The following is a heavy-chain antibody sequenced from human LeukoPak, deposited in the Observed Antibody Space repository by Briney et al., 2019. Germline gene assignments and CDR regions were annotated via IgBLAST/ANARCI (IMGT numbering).Heavy chain of an antibody. D-gene: IGHD2-2*01. CDR2: ISPSGTDI. J-gene: IGHJ6*03. CDR1: GFTFTDTY. CDR3: AKSELVVPDYYYYYYMDV. V-gene: IGHV3-11*01. Sequence: GGSLRLSCAVSGFTFTDTYMTWIRQAPGKGLESLSYISPSGTDISYADSVKGRFTISRDNSKNTLYLQMNSLRAGDTAVYYCAKSELVVPDYYYYYYMDVWGKGTTVTISS.